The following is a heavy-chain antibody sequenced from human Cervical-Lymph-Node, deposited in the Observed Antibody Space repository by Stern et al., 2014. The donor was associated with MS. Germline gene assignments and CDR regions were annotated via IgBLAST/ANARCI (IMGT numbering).Heavy chain of an antibody. J-gene: IGHJ4*02. Sequence: EVQLEESGGGLLQPGGSLRLSCEASGFTFSSCAMTWVRQAPGKGLEWVSSIGDNGVATYYVDSVKGRFAISRDNSKNTVYLEMSSLRVDDTAVYFCAKEKWVPATAEIDYWGQGTLVTVSS. D-gene: IGHD2-2*01. CDR2: IGDNGVAT. CDR1: GFTFSSCA. V-gene: IGHV3-23*04. CDR3: AKEKWVPATAEIDY.